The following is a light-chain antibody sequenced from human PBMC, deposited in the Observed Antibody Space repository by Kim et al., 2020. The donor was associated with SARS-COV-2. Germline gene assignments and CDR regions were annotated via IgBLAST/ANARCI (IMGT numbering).Light chain of an antibody. CDR1: QSIGIS. J-gene: IGKJ4*01. Sequence: PGDAAILACSASQSIGISLGWYQHKLGQAPRLLIYDAAIRAAGIPDRFSGVGSGTDFPLTISSLEPEDFAVYYCQKRNNWPPAVTFGGGTKVDIK. CDR2: DAA. V-gene: IGKV3-11*01. CDR3: QKRNNWPPAVT.